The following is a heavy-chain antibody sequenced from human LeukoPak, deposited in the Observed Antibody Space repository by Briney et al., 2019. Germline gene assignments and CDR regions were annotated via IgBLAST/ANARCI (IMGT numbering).Heavy chain of an antibody. J-gene: IGHJ4*02. CDR3: ARDYYDSSGYYSGY. D-gene: IGHD3-22*01. CDR1: GFTVSSNY. Sequence: GGSLRLSCAASGFTVSSNYMSWVRQAPGGGLEWVSVIYSGGSTYYADSVKGRFTISRDNSKNTLYLQMNSLRAEDTAVYYCARDYYDSSGYYSGYWGQGTLVTVSS. CDR2: IYSGGST. V-gene: IGHV3-66*01.